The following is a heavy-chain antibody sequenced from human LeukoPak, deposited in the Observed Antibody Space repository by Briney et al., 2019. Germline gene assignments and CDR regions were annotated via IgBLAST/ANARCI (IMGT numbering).Heavy chain of an antibody. CDR2: ISAYNGNT. CDR3: ARDYYDSSGYAEYFQH. J-gene: IGHJ1*01. CDR1: GHTFTNYG. V-gene: IGHV1-18*01. D-gene: IGHD3-22*01. Sequence: ASVKVSCKASGHTFTNYGISWVRQAPGQGLEWMGWISAYNGNTNYAQKLQGRVTMTTDTSTSTAYMELRSLRSDDTAVYYCARDYYDSSGYAEYFQHWGQGTLVTVSS.